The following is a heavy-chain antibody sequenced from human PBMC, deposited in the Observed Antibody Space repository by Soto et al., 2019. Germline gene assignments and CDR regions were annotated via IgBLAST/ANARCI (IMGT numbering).Heavy chain of an antibody. D-gene: IGHD5-18*01. V-gene: IGHV1-46*04. CDR3: PRDREGGNSPLVWAFDY. J-gene: IGHJ4*02. CDR2: INPSGGST. CDR1: GYTFTDYH. Sequence: QVQLVQSGAEVRRPGASVKVSCRASGYTFTDYHMHWVRQAPGQGLEWMGIINPSGGSTGYAQRLQGRVTMTRDTSTSTVHMELRSLRSEDTAVYFCPRDREGGNSPLVWAFDYWGQGTLVTVSS.